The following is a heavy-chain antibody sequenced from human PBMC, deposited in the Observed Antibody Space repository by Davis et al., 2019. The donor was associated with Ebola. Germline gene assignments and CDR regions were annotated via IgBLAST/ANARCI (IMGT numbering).Heavy chain of an antibody. CDR3: ARFRGNPGYYYYGMDV. J-gene: IGHJ6*02. CDR2: MNPNSGNT. Sequence: AASVTVSCKASGYTFTSYDINWVRQATGQGLEWMGWMNPNSGNTGYAQKFQGRVTMTRNTSISTAYMELSSLRSEDTAVYYCARFRGNPGYYYYGMDVWGQGTTVTVSS. D-gene: IGHD1-14*01. V-gene: IGHV1-8*01. CDR1: GYTFTSYD.